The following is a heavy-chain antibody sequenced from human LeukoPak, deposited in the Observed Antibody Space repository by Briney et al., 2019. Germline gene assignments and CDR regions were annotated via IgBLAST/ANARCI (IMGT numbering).Heavy chain of an antibody. J-gene: IGHJ4*02. CDR2: INPNSGGT. D-gene: IGHD6-6*01. V-gene: IGHV1-2*02. CDR1: GYTFTGYY. Sequence: ASVKVSCKASGYTFTGYYMHWVRQAPGQGLEWMGWINPNSGGTNYAQKFQGRVTMTRDTSISTAYMELSRLRSDDTAVYYCARDKARWAARRGGFDYWGQGTLVTVSS. CDR3: ARDKARWAARRGGFDY.